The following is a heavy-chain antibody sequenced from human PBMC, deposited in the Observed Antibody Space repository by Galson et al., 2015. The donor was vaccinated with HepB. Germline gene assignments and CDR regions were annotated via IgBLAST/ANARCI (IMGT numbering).Heavy chain of an antibody. V-gene: IGHV3-30*03. CDR1: GFTFSSYG. CDR2: ISYDGSNK. Sequence: SLRLSCAASGFTFSSYGMHWVRQAPGKGLEWVAVISYDGSNKYYADSVKGRFTISRDNSKNTLYLQMNSLRAEDTAVYYCARDHVTHRIAAAGTCGDYWGQGTLVTVSS. J-gene: IGHJ4*02. CDR3: ARDHVTHRIAAAGTCGDY. D-gene: IGHD6-13*01.